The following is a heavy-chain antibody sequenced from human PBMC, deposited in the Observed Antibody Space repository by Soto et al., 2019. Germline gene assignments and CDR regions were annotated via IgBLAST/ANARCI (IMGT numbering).Heavy chain of an antibody. CDR2: INSSSSYT. D-gene: IGHD6-13*01. CDR3: AIIITAAGGRRYFDL. Sequence: QVQLVESGGGLVKPGGSLRLSCAASGFTFSDYYMSWIRQAPGKGLEWVSYINSSSSYTNYADSVKGRFTISRDNAKNSLSLKMNSLRAEDTAVYYCAIIITAAGGRRYFDLWGRGTLVTVSS. V-gene: IGHV3-11*05. J-gene: IGHJ2*01. CDR1: GFTFSDYY.